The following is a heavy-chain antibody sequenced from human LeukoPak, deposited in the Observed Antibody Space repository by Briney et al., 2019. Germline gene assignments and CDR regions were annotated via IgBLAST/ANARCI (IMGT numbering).Heavy chain of an antibody. D-gene: IGHD3-9*01. CDR1: GYTFTGYY. V-gene: IGHV1-2*02. Sequence: ASVKVSCKASGYTFTGYYMHWVRQAPGQGLEWMGWINPNSGGTNYAQKFQGRVTMTRDTSISTAYMELSRLRSDDTAVYYCAREWEDYDILTGFDYWGQGTLVTVSS. CDR2: INPNSGGT. CDR3: AREWEDYDILTGFDY. J-gene: IGHJ4*02.